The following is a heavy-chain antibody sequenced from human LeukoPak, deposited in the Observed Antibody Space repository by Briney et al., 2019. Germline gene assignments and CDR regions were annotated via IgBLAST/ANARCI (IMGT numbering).Heavy chain of an antibody. CDR2: IIPIFGTA. J-gene: IGHJ6*03. D-gene: IGHD5-12*01. Sequence: SVKVSCKASGDTFSSYAISWVRQAPGQGLEWMGRIIPIFGTANYAQKFQGRVTITADKSTSTAYMELSSLRSEDTAVYYCADGASGQPYYYYYMDVWGKGTTVTVSS. CDR3: ADGASGQPYYYYYMDV. V-gene: IGHV1-69*06. CDR1: GDTFSSYA.